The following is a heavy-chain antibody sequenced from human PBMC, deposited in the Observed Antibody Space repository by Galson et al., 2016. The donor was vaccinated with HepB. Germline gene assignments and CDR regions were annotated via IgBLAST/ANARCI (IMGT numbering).Heavy chain of an antibody. CDR1: GFTFSNNG. Sequence: SLRLSCAASGFTFSNNGMHWVRQAPGKGLEWVAVIWYDGSNKYYADSVKGRFTISRDNYKNTLYLQMNSLRAGDTALYYCAKESPKNAGGAFDIWGQGTMVTVSS. J-gene: IGHJ3*02. V-gene: IGHV3-33*06. D-gene: IGHD1-1*01. CDR3: AKESPKNAGGAFDI. CDR2: IWYDGSNK.